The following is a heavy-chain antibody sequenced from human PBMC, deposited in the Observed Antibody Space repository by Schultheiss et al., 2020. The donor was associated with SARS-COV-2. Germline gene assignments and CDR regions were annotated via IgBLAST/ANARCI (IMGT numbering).Heavy chain of an antibody. CDR2: IWHDGSKE. V-gene: IGHV3-33*01. CDR1: GFTFINHG. Sequence: AGSLRLSCAASGFTFINHGFHWVRQAPGKGLEWLSVIWHDGSKESYADSVKGRFTISRDNSKNTVYLEMNNLTAEDTAVYYCVRGLQWLFDVWGQGNTVTVSS. CDR3: VRGLQWLFDV. D-gene: IGHD6-19*01. J-gene: IGHJ6*02.